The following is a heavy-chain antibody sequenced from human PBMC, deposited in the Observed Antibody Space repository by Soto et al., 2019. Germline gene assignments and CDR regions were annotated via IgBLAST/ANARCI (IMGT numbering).Heavy chain of an antibody. D-gene: IGHD3-10*01. V-gene: IGHV1-8*01. CDR1: GYTFTSYD. Sequence: GASVKVSCKASGYTFTSYDINGVRQATGRGLEWMGWMNPNSGNTGYAQKFQGRVTMTRNTSISTAYMELSSLRSEDTAVYYCARQDGTMVRGVMPLDYYYGMDVWGQGTTVTVSS. CDR3: ARQDGTMVRGVMPLDYYYGMDV. J-gene: IGHJ6*02. CDR2: MNPNSGNT.